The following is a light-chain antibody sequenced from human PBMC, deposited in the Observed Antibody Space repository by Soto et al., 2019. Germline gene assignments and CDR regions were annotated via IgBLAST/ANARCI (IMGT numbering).Light chain of an antibody. CDR1: QSIGSG. CDR3: QQYHEFQYT. J-gene: IGKJ2*01. Sequence: DFQMTQSPSTLSASVGDGVTITCRASQSIGSGLAWYQQQPGKAPKLLIYKATNLQRGVSSRFSGSGSGTDFSLTISSLQPADSATYCCQQYHEFQYTFGQGTKLEI. V-gene: IGKV1-5*03. CDR2: KAT.